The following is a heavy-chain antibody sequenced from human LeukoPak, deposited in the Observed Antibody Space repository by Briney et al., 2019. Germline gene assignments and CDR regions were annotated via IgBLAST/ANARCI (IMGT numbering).Heavy chain of an antibody. CDR1: GFTVSSKY. J-gene: IGHJ4*02. CDR3: ARDRSGYFDY. CDR2: IYSDGST. Sequence: PGGSLRLSCAASGFTVSSKYMNWVRQAPGKGLEWVSVIYSDGSTYYADSVKGRFTISRDSSKNTLYLQMNSLRAEDTAVYYCARDRSGYFDYWGQGTLVTVSS. V-gene: IGHV3-53*01. D-gene: IGHD3-10*01.